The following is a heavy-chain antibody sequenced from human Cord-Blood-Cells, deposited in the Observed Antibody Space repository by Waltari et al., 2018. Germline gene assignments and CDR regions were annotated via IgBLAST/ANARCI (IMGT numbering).Heavy chain of an antibody. Sequence: QVQLQQWGAGLLKPSETLSLTCAVYGGSFGGYSWRWTGQPPGKGLEWIGEINHSGSTNYNPSRKSRVTISVDTSKNQFSLKLSSVTAADTAVYYCAGSVRSYDAFDIWGQGTMVTVSS. CDR2: INHSGST. CDR3: AGSVRSYDAFDI. D-gene: IGHD1-26*01. J-gene: IGHJ3*02. CDR1: GGSFGGYS. V-gene: IGHV4-34*01.